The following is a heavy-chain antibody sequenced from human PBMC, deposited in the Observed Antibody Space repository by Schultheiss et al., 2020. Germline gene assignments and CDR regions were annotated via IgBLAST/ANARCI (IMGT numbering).Heavy chain of an antibody. J-gene: IGHJ4*02. D-gene: IGHD2-2*01. CDR2: INHSGST. Sequence: SQTLSLTCTVSGGSISSYYWSWIRQPPGKGLEWIGEINHSGSTNYNPSLKSRVTISVDTSKNQFSLKLSSVTAADTAVYYCARSKGVPAAHPFDYWGQGTLVTVSS. CDR3: ARSKGVPAAHPFDY. CDR1: GGSISSYY. V-gene: IGHV4-34*01.